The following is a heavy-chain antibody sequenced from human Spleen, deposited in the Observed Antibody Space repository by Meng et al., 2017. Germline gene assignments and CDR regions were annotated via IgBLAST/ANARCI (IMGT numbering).Heavy chain of an antibody. CDR1: GRSSRGVNR. CDR3: ARTEHFGTSWYPHY. Sequence: VRLAVSGPGLVRRSVNLPRRAAEPGRSSRGVNRQGQDRQPRGKGLEWIGEIYHSGRSNYNPSLKSRVTIPVHNSKDELSLKLNSVTAADTAVYYCARTEHFGTSWYPHYWGQGTLVTVSS. D-gene: IGHD6-13*01. J-gene: IGHJ4*02. CDR2: IYHSGRS. V-gene: IGHV4-4*02.